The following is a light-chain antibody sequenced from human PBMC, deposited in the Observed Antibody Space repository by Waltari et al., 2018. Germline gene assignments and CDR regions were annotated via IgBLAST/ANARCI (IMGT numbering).Light chain of an antibody. CDR2: WAS. J-gene: IGKJ2*01. CDR1: RSVLDTSKNKNF. V-gene: IGKV4-1*01. Sequence: DIVMTQSPESLAVSLGGRATIHCKSSRSVLDTSKNKNFLAWYQLKQGQSPNLLIYWASTRESVVPDRFSASVSGRDFTLTISSLQAEDVAIYSCQQYYAAPYTFGQGTKVEIK. CDR3: QQYYAAPYT.